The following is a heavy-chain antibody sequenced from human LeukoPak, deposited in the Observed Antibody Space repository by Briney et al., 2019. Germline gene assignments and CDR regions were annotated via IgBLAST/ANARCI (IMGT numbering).Heavy chain of an antibody. CDR1: GDSISSSNCY. CDR2: IYFSGGT. V-gene: IGHV4-39*07. Sequence: SETLSLTCTVSGDSISSSNCYWGWIRQPPGKGLEWIGSIYFSGGTYYNPSLKSRVTISVDTSKNQFSLKLSSVTAADTAIYYCARDGPRGTYFFDYWGQGTLVTVSS. CDR3: ARDGPRGTYFFDY. J-gene: IGHJ4*02. D-gene: IGHD1-1*01.